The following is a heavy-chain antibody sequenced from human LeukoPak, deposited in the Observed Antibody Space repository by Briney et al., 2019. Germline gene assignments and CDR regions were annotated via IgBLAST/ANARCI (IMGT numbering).Heavy chain of an antibody. CDR2: IYSGGST. D-gene: IGHD6-13*01. CDR1: GFTVSSNY. V-gene: IGHV3-53*01. J-gene: IGHJ4*02. CDR3: ARARASSSWFDY. Sequence: GGSLRLSCAASGFTVSSNYMSWVRQAPGKGLEWVSVIYSGGSTYYADSVKGRFTISRDNSKNTLYLQMNSLRAEDTAAYYCARARASSSWFDYWGQGTLVTVSS.